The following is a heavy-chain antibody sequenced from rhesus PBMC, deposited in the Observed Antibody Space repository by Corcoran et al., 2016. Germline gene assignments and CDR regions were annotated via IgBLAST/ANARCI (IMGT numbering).Heavy chain of an antibody. CDR3: ARGASGWSDNSLDV. CDR2: IDGNRSTT. Sequence: QVKLQQWGEGLMKPSETLSLTCAVYGGSISGFYFWTWIRRAPGKGMEWIGNIDGNRSTTNYCPTLKNRVTISKDTFMNQLSLRLYSVTAADTAAYYCARGASGWSDNSLDVWGPGVLVTVSS. V-gene: IGHV4-73*01. D-gene: IGHD6S26*01. CDR1: GGSISGFYF. J-gene: IGHJ5-2*01.